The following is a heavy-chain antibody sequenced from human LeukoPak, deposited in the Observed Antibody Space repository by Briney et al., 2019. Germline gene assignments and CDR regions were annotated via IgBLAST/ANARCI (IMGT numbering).Heavy chain of an antibody. D-gene: IGHD1-26*01. CDR3: ATGDSGSSHGAFDI. J-gene: IGHJ3*02. V-gene: IGHV1-24*01. CDR2: FDPEDGET. Sequence: ASVKVSCKVSGYTLTELSMHWVRQAPGKGLEWMGGFDPEDGETIYAQKFQGRVTMTEDTSTDTAYMELSSLRSEDTAVYYCATGDSGSSHGAFDIWGQGTMVTVSS. CDR1: GYTLTELS.